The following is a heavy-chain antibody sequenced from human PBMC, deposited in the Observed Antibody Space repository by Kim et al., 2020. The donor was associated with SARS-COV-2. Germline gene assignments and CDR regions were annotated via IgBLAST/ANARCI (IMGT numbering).Heavy chain of an antibody. CDR1: GFTFSNAW. CDR2: IKSKTDGGTT. V-gene: IGHV3-15*01. Sequence: GGSLRLSCAASGFTFSNAWMSWVRQAPGKGLEWVGRIKSKTDGGTTDYAAPVKGRFTISRDDSKNTLYLQMNSLKTEDTAVYYCTTAGDFLKSSHAFDIWGQGTMVTVSS. CDR3: TTAGDFLKSSHAFDI. D-gene: IGHD3-3*01. J-gene: IGHJ3*02.